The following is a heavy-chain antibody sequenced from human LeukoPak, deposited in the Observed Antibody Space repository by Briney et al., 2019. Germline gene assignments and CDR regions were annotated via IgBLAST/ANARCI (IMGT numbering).Heavy chain of an antibody. CDR1: GFSISGYW. CDR3: ARRGGSSSRRSPIDY. CDR2: IKQDGSQR. J-gene: IGHJ4*02. D-gene: IGHD6-6*01. Sequence: GGSLRLSCAASGFSISGYWMTWVRQAPGKGPEWVANIKQDGSQRYYVDSVRGRFTISRDNAKNSLFLQMNGLRAEDTAVYYCARRGGSSSRRSPIDYWGQGTLVTVSS. V-gene: IGHV3-7*01.